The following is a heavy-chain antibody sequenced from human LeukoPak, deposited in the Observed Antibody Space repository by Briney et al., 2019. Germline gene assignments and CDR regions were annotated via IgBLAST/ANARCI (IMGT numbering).Heavy chain of an antibody. J-gene: IGHJ4*02. V-gene: IGHV1-46*01. CDR2: INPSGGST. D-gene: IGHD3-10*01. CDR3: ARDQETMVRGVIPDY. CDR1: GYTFTDYY. Sequence: ASVTVSCKASGYTFTDYYMHWVRQAPGQGLEWMGIINPSGGSTSYAQKFQGRVTMTRDMSTSTVYMELSSLRSEDTAVYYCARDQETMVRGVIPDYWGQGTLVTVSS.